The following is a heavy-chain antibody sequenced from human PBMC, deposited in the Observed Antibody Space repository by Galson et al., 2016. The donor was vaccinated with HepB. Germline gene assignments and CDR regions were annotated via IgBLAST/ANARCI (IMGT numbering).Heavy chain of an antibody. V-gene: IGHV3-30-3*01. Sequence: SLRLSCAASGFTFSTYPMFWVRQAPGKGLEWVSLISNDGYYEYYADSVKGRFTISRDNSKNILYLQLKNLRPEDTAVYYCARVEPNSGWDGHYWGQGTLVTVSS. CDR3: ARVEPNSGWDGHY. CDR1: GFTFSTYP. J-gene: IGHJ4*02. CDR2: ISNDGYYE. D-gene: IGHD6-19*01.